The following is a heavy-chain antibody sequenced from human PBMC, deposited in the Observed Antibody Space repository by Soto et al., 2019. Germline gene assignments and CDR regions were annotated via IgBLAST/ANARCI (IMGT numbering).Heavy chain of an antibody. V-gene: IGHV3-15*07. CDR2: VYTSAEGGAT. CDR1: GFSVTNAW. Sequence: EVQLVDSGGGLVKPGGSLRLSCAASGFSVTNAWMNWVRQAPGNGLEWVGRVYTSAEGGATYYAAPVKGRFTISRDDSKHTVYLQMNSLTTEDTAVYYCTTGSVEGFWGQGTTVTVSS. CDR3: TTGSVEGF. D-gene: IGHD2-15*01. J-gene: IGHJ6*02.